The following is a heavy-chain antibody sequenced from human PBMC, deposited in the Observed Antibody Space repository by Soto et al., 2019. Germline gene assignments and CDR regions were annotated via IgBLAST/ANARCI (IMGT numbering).Heavy chain of an antibody. J-gene: IGHJ6*03. Sequence: PGGPLRLSCEEPGFIFTTLATFWVRKEDVQLQEWMALIWYDGNNKYYADSVKGRFTVSRDNSKNTLYLQMNGLRAEDTAVFFCARAGGSGPSLPAYYYYYMDVWGKGTTVTV. CDR1: GFIFTTLA. D-gene: IGHD3-10*01. V-gene: IGHV3-33*07. CDR3: ARAGGSGPSLPAYYYYYMDV. CDR2: IWYDGNNK.